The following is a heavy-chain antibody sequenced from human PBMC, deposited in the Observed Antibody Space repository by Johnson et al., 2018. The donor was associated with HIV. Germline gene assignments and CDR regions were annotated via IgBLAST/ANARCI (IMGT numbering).Heavy chain of an antibody. V-gene: IGHV3-33*01. CDR3: ARAQLLADDAFNN. Sequence: QVQLVESGGGVVQPGRSLRLSCAASGFTFSSYGMHWVRQAPGKGLEWVAVIWYDGSNKYYADSVKGRFTLSRDNPKNTFYLQMNSLRAEDTAIYYCARAQLLADDAFNNWGQGTMVTVSS. J-gene: IGHJ3*02. D-gene: IGHD6-6*01. CDR1: GFTFSSYG. CDR2: IWYDGSNK.